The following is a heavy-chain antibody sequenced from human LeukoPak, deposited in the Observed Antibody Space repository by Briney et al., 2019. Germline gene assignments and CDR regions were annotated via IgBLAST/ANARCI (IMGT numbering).Heavy chain of an antibody. V-gene: IGHV3-23*01. Sequence: GGSLRLSCAASVFTFSTYAMSWVRQAPGKGLQWVSAISGSGGSTYYADSVKGRSTISRDNSKNTLYLQMNSLRAEDTAVYYCAKTYGSSWYGYYFDSWGQGTLVTVSS. D-gene: IGHD6-13*01. CDR3: AKTYGSSWYGYYFDS. CDR2: ISGSGGST. CDR1: VFTFSTYA. J-gene: IGHJ4*02.